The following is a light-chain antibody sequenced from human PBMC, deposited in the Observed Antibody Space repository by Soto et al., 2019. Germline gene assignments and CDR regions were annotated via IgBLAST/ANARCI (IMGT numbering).Light chain of an antibody. J-gene: IGKJ2*01. CDR2: VAS. V-gene: IGKV3-20*01. CDR1: QSVSSSY. CDR3: QQYGSSPNT. Sequence: EIVLTQSPGTLSLSPGESATLSYRASQSVSSSYLAWYQQKPGQAPRLLIYVASSRATGIPDRFSGSGSGTDFTLTISRLEPEDFAVYYCQQYGSSPNTFGQGTKLEIK.